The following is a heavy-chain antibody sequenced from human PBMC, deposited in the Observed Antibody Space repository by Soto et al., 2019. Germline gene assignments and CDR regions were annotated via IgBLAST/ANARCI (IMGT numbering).Heavy chain of an antibody. D-gene: IGHD6-19*01. CDR1: GFTFSRHW. CDR3: AKLSGWDDQGDY. J-gene: IGHJ4*02. CDR2: INSDGSSV. V-gene: IGHV3-74*01. Sequence: EAHLVESGGGLVQPGGSLRLSCAASGFTFSRHWMHWVRQAPGKGLVWVSQINSDGSSVSYADSVRGRFTISRDNAKNTLNLQMSSRGAEDTAVYYCAKLSGWDDQGDYWGQGTLVTVS.